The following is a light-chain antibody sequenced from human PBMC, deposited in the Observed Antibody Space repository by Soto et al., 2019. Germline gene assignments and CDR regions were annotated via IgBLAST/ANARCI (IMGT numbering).Light chain of an antibody. CDR2: GAS. Sequence: EIVLTQSPGTLSLSPGERATLSCRPSQSVSSSYLAWYQQKPGQAPRRLIYGASSRATGIPDRFSGSGSGTDFTLTISRLEPEEFAVYYCQQYGSSRTFGQGTKVDIK. J-gene: IGKJ1*01. V-gene: IGKV3-20*01. CDR1: QSVSSSY. CDR3: QQYGSSRT.